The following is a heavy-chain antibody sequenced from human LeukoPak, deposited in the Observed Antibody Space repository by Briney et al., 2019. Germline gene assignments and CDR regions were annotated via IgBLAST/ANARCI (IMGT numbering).Heavy chain of an antibody. CDR1: GGTFSSYA. J-gene: IGHJ4*02. V-gene: IGHV1-69*05. D-gene: IGHD4-17*01. CDR3: ASGNYGDSIDY. CDR2: IIPIFGTA. Sequence: ASVKVSCKASGGTFSSYAISWVRQAPGQGLEWMGGIIPIFGTANYAQKFQGRVTITRDTSASTAYMELSSLRSEDTAVYYCASGNYGDSIDYWGQGTLVTVSS.